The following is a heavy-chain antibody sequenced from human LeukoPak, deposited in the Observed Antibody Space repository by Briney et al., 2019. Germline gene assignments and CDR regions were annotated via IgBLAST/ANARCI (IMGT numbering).Heavy chain of an antibody. V-gene: IGHV4-59*01. Sequence: SETLSLTCTVSGGSISSYYWSWIRQPPGKGLEWIGHISYIGSTNYNPSLKSRVTISVDTSKNQFSLKVRSVTAADTAVYYCARDHYFGSGSPGYFDDWGQGTLVTVSS. CDR2: ISYIGST. D-gene: IGHD3-10*01. J-gene: IGHJ4*02. CDR1: GGSISSYY. CDR3: ARDHYFGSGSPGYFDD.